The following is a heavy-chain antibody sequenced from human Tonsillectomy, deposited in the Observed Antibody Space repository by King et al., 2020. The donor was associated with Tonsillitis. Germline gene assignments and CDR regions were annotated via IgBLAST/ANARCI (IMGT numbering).Heavy chain of an antibody. D-gene: IGHD3-10*01. CDR1: GYTFTGYY. CDR2: INPNGGGT. V-gene: IGHV1-2*02. Sequence: VQLVQSGAEVRKPGASVKVSCKASGYTFTGYYMHWLRRAPGQGLEWMGWINPNGGGTNYAQNLQGRVTMTRDTSISTAYMELSRLRSDDTAVYYCVRDQRPGTYSPYDSWGQGTLVTVSS. CDR3: VRDQRPGTYSPYDS. J-gene: IGHJ5*01.